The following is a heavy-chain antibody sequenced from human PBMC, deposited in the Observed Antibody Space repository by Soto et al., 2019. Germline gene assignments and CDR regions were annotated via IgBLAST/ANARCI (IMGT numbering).Heavy chain of an antibody. CDR1: GYTLNTYY. J-gene: IGHJ4*02. Sequence: GASVKVSCKPSGYTLNTYYLHWVRQAPGQGLEWMGIIHPSGGGSTYAQKFLGRVTMTRDTSTSTVIMELSSLRSADTAVYYCARGGHIAVVTASFDYWGQGTLVTVSS. CDR3: ARGGHIAVVTASFDY. D-gene: IGHD2-21*02. CDR2: IHPSGGGS. V-gene: IGHV1-46*02.